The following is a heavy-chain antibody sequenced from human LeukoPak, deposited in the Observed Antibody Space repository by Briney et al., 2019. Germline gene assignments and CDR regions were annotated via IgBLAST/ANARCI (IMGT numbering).Heavy chain of an antibody. V-gene: IGHV3-21*01. D-gene: IGHD3-9*01. Sequence: PGGSLRLSCAASGFTFSSYSMNWVRQAPGKGLEWVSSISSSSSYVYYADSVKGRFTISRDNAKNSLYLQMNSLRAEDTAVYYCAKNRRDAHYDSMDVWGQGTTVTVSS. CDR2: ISSSSSYV. CDR3: AKNRRDAHYDSMDV. J-gene: IGHJ6*02. CDR1: GFTFSSYS.